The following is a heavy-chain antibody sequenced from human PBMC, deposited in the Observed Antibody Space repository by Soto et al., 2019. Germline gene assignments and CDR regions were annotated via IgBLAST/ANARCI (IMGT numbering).Heavy chain of an antibody. CDR3: ARLRSNTCDY. D-gene: IGHD2-2*02. Sequence: PSETLSLTCTVSGGSVSSGSYYWSWIRQPPGKGLEWIGYIYYSGSTNYNPSLKSRVTISVDTSKNQFSLKLSSVTAADTAVYYCARLRSNTCDYWGQGTLVTVSS. V-gene: IGHV4-61*01. CDR2: IYYSGST. CDR1: GGSVSSGSYY. J-gene: IGHJ4*02.